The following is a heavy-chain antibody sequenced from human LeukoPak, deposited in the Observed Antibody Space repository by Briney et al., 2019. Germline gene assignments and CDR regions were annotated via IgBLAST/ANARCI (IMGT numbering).Heavy chain of an antibody. D-gene: IGHD6-13*01. J-gene: IGHJ4*02. CDR2: IWYDGSNK. CDR1: GFTFSSYG. CDR3: ARSIAATPYYFDY. Sequence: GGSLRLSCAASGFTFSSYGMHWVRQAPGKGLEWVAVIWYDGSNKYYADSVKGRFTISRDNSKNTLYLQMNSLRAEDTAVYDCARSIAATPYYFDYWGQGTLVTVSS. V-gene: IGHV3-33*01.